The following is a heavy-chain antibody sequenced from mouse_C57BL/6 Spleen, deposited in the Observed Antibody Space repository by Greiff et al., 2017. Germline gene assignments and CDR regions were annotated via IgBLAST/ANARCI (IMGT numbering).Heavy chain of an antibody. J-gene: IGHJ2*01. CDR3: ARGEDSSGYVGY. Sequence: QVQLQQPGAELVKPGASVKLSCKASGSTFTSYWMQWVKQRPGQGLEWIGEIDPSDSYTNYNQKFKGKATLTVDTSSSTAYMQLSSLTSEDSAVYYCARGEDSSGYVGYWGQGTTLTVSS. CDR2: IDPSDSYT. D-gene: IGHD3-2*02. CDR1: GSTFTSYW. V-gene: IGHV1-50*01.